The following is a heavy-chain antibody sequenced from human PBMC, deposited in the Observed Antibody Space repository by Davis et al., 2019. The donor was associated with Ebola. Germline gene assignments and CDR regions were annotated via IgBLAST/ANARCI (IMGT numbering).Heavy chain of an antibody. CDR3: AREGIAVAGGGAIYYYYYGMDV. J-gene: IGHJ6*02. Sequence: GGSLRLSCAASGFTFSSYWMSWVRQAPGKGLEWVANIKQDGSEKYYVDSVKGRFTISRDNAKNSLYLQMNSLRAEDTAVYYCAREGIAVAGGGAIYYYYYGMDVWGQGTTVTVSS. V-gene: IGHV3-7*03. CDR2: IKQDGSEK. CDR1: GFTFSSYW. D-gene: IGHD6-19*01.